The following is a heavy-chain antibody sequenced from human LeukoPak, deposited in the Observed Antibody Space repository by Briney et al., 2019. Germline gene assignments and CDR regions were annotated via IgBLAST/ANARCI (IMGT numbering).Heavy chain of an antibody. J-gene: IGHJ4*02. CDR2: IYYSGST. CDR3: ATTGYLATLPFDY. Sequence: SETLSLTCTVSGGSISSYYRSWIRQPPRKGLEWIGYIYYSGSTNYNPSLKSRVTISVDTSKNQFSLKLSSVTAADTAVYYCATTGYLATLPFDYWGQGTLVTVSS. D-gene: IGHD1-1*01. CDR1: GGSISSYY. V-gene: IGHV4-59*01.